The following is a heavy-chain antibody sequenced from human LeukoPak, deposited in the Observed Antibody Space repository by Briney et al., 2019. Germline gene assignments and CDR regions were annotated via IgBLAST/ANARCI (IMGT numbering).Heavy chain of an antibody. CDR3: AKSRGGYYSHYYYGMDV. CDR1: GFTFSSYG. D-gene: IGHD3-22*01. V-gene: IGHV3-30*18. Sequence: GRSLRLSYAASGFTFSSYGMHWVRQAPGKGLEWVAVISYDGSNKYYADSVKGRFTISRDNSKNTLYLQMNSLRAEDTAVYYCAKSRGGYYSHYYYGMDVWGQGTTVTVSS. J-gene: IGHJ6*02. CDR2: ISYDGSNK.